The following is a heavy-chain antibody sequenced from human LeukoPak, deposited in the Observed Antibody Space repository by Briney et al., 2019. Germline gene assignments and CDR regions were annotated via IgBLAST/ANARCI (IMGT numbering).Heavy chain of an antibody. D-gene: IGHD4-17*01. CDR1: GGSFSGYY. CDR2: INHSGST. J-gene: IGHJ4*02. CDR3: ARGVESNYGDPPLLDY. V-gene: IGHV4-34*01. Sequence: SETLSLACAVYGGSFSGYYWSWIRQPPGKGLEWIGEINHSGSTNYNPSLKSRVTISVDTSKNQFSLKLSSVTAADTAVYYCARGVESNYGDPPLLDYWGQGTLVTVSS.